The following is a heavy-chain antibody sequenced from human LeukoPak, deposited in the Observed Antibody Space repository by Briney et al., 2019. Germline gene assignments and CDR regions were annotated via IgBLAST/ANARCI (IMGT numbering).Heavy chain of an antibody. J-gene: IGHJ6*03. CDR1: GFTFSSYE. Sequence: GGSLRLSCAASGFTFSSYEMNWVRQAPGKGLEWVSYISRNGSTIYYADSVKGRFTISRDNAKNSLYLQMNSLRAEDTAVYYCARTGIAAAGLRGYYYYYYMDVWPKGTTVTVSS. D-gene: IGHD6-13*01. CDR2: ISRNGSTI. CDR3: ARTGIAAAGLRGYYYYYYMDV. V-gene: IGHV3-48*03.